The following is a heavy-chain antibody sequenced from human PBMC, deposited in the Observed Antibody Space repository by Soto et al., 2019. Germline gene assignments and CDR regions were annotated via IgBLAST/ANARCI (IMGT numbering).Heavy chain of an antibody. CDR2: TSAYNGNT. J-gene: IGHJ3*02. V-gene: IGHV1-18*01. Sequence: ASVKVSCKASGYTFTSYGISWVRQAPGQGLEWMGWTSAYNGNTNYAQKLQGRVTMTTDTSTNTAYMELRSQRSDDTAVDYCTREWGYCSGGSCSGAFDIWGQGTMVTVSS. CDR1: GYTFTSYG. D-gene: IGHD2-15*01. CDR3: TREWGYCSGGSCSGAFDI.